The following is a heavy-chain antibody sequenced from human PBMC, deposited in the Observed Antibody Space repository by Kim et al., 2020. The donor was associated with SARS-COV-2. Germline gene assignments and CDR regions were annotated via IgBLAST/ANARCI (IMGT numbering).Heavy chain of an antibody. Sequence: NTNYAQKRQGRVTMTTDKSTSTAYMELRSLRSDDTAVYYCATYGDYADDYWGQGTLVTVSS. D-gene: IGHD4-17*01. J-gene: IGHJ4*02. CDR3: ATYGDYADDY. CDR2: NT. V-gene: IGHV1-18*01.